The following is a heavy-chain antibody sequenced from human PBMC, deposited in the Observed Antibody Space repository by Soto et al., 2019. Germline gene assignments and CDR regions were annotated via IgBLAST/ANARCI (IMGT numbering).Heavy chain of an antibody. CDR2: ISGSGGST. V-gene: IGHV3-23*01. CDR3: AKGEDWGPGAFDI. CDR1: GFTFSSYA. Sequence: GESLKISCAASGFTFSSYAMSWVRQAPGKGLEWVSAISGSGGSTYYADSVKGRFTISRDNSKNTLYLQMNSRRAEDTAVYYCAKGEDWGPGAFDIWGQGTMVTVSS. J-gene: IGHJ3*02. D-gene: IGHD7-27*01.